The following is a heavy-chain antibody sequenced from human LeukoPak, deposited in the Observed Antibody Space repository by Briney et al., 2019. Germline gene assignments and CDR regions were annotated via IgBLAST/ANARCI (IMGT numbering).Heavy chain of an antibody. CDR3: ARVGPYYYDSSGSDDAFDI. J-gene: IGHJ3*02. CDR2: IYPGDSDT. Sequence: GESLKISCKGSGYSFTSYWIGWVRQMPGKGLEWMGIIYPGDSDTRYSPSFQGQVTISADKSISTAYLQWSSLKASDTAMYYWARVGPYYYDSSGSDDAFDIWGQGKMVTVSS. D-gene: IGHD3-22*01. V-gene: IGHV5-51*01. CDR1: GYSFTSYW.